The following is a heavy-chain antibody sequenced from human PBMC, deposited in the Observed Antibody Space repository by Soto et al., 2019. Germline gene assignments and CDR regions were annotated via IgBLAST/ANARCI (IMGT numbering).Heavy chain of an antibody. D-gene: IGHD6-13*01. J-gene: IGHJ4*02. Sequence: SETLSLTCTVSGGSISSYYWSWIRQPPGKGLEWIGYIYYSGSTNYNPSLKSRVTISVDTSKNQFSLKLSSVTAADTAVYYCARDVSLIAAAAWVWGQGTLVTVSS. CDR2: IYYSGST. CDR1: GGSISSYY. V-gene: IGHV4-59*01. CDR3: ARDVSLIAAAAWV.